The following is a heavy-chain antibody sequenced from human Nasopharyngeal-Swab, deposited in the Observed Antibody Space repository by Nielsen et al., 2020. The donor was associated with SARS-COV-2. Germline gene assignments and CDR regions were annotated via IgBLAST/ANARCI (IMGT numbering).Heavy chain of an antibody. J-gene: IGHJ6*02. CDR2: IWYDGSNK. Sequence: GGSLRLSCAASGFTFSSYGMHWVRQAPGKGLEWVAVIWYDGSNKYYADSVKGRFTISRDNSKNTLYLQMNSLRAEDTAVYYCARDSPAGYYYYYGMDVWGQGTTVTVSS. CDR1: GFTFSSYG. CDR3: ARDSPAGYYYYYGMDV. V-gene: IGHV3-33*01.